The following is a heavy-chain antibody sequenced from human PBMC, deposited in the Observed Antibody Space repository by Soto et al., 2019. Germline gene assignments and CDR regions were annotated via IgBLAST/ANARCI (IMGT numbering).Heavy chain of an antibody. CDR2: IAGSGGMT. CDR3: AKVNFFDTPGTFDV. Sequence: GGSLRLSCAASGFTFSSYAMTWVRLAPGRGLEWVATIAGSGGMTYYTNSVRGRFTISRDNSKNTVSLQMSSLRAEDTAMYFCAKVNFFDTPGTFDVWGQGTPVTVSS. J-gene: IGHJ3*01. V-gene: IGHV3-23*01. CDR1: GFTFSSYA. D-gene: IGHD2-15*01.